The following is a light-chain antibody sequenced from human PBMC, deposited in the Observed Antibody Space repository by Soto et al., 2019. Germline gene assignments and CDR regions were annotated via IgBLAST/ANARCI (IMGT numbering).Light chain of an antibody. CDR2: AAS. Sequence: EIVLTQSPGTLSLSPGDRATLSCRASQSVRRNLAWYQQRPCQAPRLLIYAASTRATGIPARFSGSGSGTEFTLIIDSLQSEDFAVYYCQQYNNWPRTFGQGTKVDIK. CDR3: QQYNNWPRT. CDR1: QSVRRN. J-gene: IGKJ1*01. V-gene: IGKV3-15*01.